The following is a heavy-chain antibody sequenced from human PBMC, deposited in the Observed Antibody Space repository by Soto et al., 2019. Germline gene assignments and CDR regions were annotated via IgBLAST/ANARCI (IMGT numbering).Heavy chain of an antibody. CDR2: ISYDGFNK. J-gene: IGHJ4*02. V-gene: IGHV3-30*01. CDR3: AGVEDEGRSYYD. CDR1: GFTFNTYA. Sequence: QVHLVESGGGVVQTGRSLRLSCAASGFTFNTYAMHWVRQAPGKGLEWVAVISYDGFNKYYADSVKVRFTISRDNSKNPLYLQSNRLKPEDTAIYYCAGVEDEGRSYYDWGQGTLVTVSS. D-gene: IGHD1-26*01.